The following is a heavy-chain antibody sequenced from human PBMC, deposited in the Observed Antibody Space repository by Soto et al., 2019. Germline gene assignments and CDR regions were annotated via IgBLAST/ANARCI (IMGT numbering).Heavy chain of an antibody. CDR3: ARDLGVTATGPSLDY. Sequence: PGGSLRLSCAASGFTFRTYSMNWVRQVPGKGLEWVSAISSDSTYIFYADSVKGRFTISRDNAKNSLYLQINSLRAEDTAVYYCARDLGVTATGPSLDYWGRGTLVTVSS. V-gene: IGHV3-21*01. CDR1: GFTFRTYS. D-gene: IGHD6-25*01. CDR2: ISSDSTYI. J-gene: IGHJ4*02.